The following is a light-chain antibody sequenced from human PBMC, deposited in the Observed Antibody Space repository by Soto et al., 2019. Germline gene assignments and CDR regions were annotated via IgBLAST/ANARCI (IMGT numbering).Light chain of an antibody. V-gene: IGKV1-9*01. Sequence: DITLTQSPSFLSASVGDRVTITCRASQDISSSLAWYQQKPGKAPKILMYAASSLESWVPSRFSGSGSGTEFTLTISSLQPDDFATYYCQQVNSFPPFTFGGGTTVEIK. CDR3: QQVNSFPPFT. CDR2: AAS. J-gene: IGKJ4*01. CDR1: QDISSS.